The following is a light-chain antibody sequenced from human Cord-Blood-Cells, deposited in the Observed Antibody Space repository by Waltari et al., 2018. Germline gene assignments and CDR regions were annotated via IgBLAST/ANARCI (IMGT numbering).Light chain of an antibody. CDR1: SSDVGGYNY. J-gene: IGLJ3*02. V-gene: IGLV2-14*01. CDR2: DVS. CDR3: SSYTSSVTRV. Sequence: QSALTQPASVSGSPGQSITISCTGTSSDVGGYNYVSWYQQHPGKAPKLMIYDVSTRPAGVSNRFAGSKSGNAASLTISGLRAGDGAEYYCSSYTSSVTRVFGGGTRLTVL.